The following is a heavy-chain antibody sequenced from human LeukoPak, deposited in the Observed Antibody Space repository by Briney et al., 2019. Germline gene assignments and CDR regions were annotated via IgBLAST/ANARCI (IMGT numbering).Heavy chain of an antibody. D-gene: IGHD3-16*01. Sequence: GGSLRLSCAASGFTVSSNYMSWVRQAPGKGLEWVSVIYSGGSTYYADSVKGRFTISRDNSKNTLYLQMNSLRAEDTAVYYCAREGGSLVATSDYWGQGTLVTVSS. V-gene: IGHV3-53*01. CDR1: GFTVSSNY. CDR2: IYSGGST. J-gene: IGHJ4*02. CDR3: AREGGSLVATSDY.